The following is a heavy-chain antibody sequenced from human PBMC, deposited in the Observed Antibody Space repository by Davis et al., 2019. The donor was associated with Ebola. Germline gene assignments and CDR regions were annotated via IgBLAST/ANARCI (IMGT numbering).Heavy chain of an antibody. CDR1: GGSFSGYY. CDR3: ARSCSSTTRPQPILYYYYYYMDV. J-gene: IGHJ6*03. Sequence: PSETLSLTCAVYGGSFSGYYWSWIRQPPGKGLEWIGEINHSGSTNYNPSLKSRVTISVDTSKNQFSLKLSSVTAADTAVYYCARSCSSTTRPQPILYYYYYYMDVWGKGTTVTVSS. D-gene: IGHD2-2*01. CDR2: INHSGST. V-gene: IGHV4-34*01.